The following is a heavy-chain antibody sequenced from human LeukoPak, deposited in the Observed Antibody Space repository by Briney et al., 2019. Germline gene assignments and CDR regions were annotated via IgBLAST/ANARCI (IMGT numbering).Heavy chain of an antibody. CDR3: ASLRYDILTGYCDY. V-gene: IGHV4-61*01. Sequence: LETLSLTCTVSGGSVSSGSYYWSWIRQPPGRGLEWIAYIHYSGSAAYNPSLKSRVTISRDMSTNQFSLKMTSVTAADTAVYYCASLRYDILTGYCDYWGQGTLVTVSS. CDR2: IHYSGSA. CDR1: GGSVSSGSYY. J-gene: IGHJ4*02. D-gene: IGHD3-9*01.